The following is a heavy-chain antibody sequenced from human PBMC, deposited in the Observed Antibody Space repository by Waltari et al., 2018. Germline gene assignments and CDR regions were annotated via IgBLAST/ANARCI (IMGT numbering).Heavy chain of an antibody. CDR2: VKTLSAGGSS. CDR3: TTDSLMWLYYDVSTGPSGY. D-gene: IGHD3-9*01. J-gene: IGHJ4*02. CDR1: GFTFSNAW. Sequence: EVELVESGGGLVKPGGSLTLSCAASGFTFSNAWMNWVRQAPGKVLASGVRVKTLSAGGSSDSAGPLKGRFTDSRDDSKNTCYLQMNGLKSEDTAVYYCTTDSLMWLYYDVSTGPSGYWGQGTLVTVSS. V-gene: IGHV3-15*07.